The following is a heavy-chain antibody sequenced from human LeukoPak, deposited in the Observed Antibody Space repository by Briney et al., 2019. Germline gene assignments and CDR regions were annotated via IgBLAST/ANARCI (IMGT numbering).Heavy chain of an antibody. J-gene: IGHJ4*02. Sequence: PSETLSLTCTVSGGSISSYYWSWIRQHPGKGLEWIGYIYYSGSTYYNPSLKSRVTISVDTSKNQFSLKLSSVTAADTAVYYCARGPPLTFGGVIVIGPGFDYWGQGTLVTVSS. D-gene: IGHD3-16*02. CDR2: IYYSGST. V-gene: IGHV4-59*06. CDR1: GGSISSYY. CDR3: ARGPPLTFGGVIVIGPGFDY.